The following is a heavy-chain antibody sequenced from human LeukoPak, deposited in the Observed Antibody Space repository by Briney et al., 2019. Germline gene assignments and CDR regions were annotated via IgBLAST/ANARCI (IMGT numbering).Heavy chain of an antibody. V-gene: IGHV1-18*01. CDR1: GYTFTSYG. J-gene: IGHJ5*02. CDR3: ARCTEVRGVYWFDP. D-gene: IGHD3-10*01. CDR2: ISAYNGNT. Sequence: GASVKVSCKASGYTFTSYGISWVRQAPGQGLEWMGWISAYNGNTNYAQKLQGRVTMTTDTSTSTAYMELRSLRSDDTAVYYCARCTEVRGVYWFDPWGQGTLVTVSS.